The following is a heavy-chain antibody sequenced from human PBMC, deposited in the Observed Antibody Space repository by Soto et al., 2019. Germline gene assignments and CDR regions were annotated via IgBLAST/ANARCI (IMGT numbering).Heavy chain of an antibody. CDR2: IYYTGIT. V-gene: IGHV4-59*01. J-gene: IGHJ5*02. D-gene: IGHD3-3*01. CDR3: AMALDYDFWGGRNWFDP. Sequence: QVQLQQSGPGLLKPSETLSLTCSVSGCSITDNYWTWIRQSPGKGLEWVGYIYYTGITNYNPSLKRRVTISLDRSKNQFSLKLDSVTAADAAVYYCAMALDYDFWGGRNWFDPWGQGTLVTVSS. CDR1: GCSITDNY.